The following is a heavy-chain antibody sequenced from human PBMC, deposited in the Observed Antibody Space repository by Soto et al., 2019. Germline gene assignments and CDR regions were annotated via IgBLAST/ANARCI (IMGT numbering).Heavy chain of an antibody. CDR3: ALALSSAFDI. CDR2: SSSNGGST. CDR1: GFTFSSYA. J-gene: IGHJ3*02. Sequence: EVQLVESGGGLVQPGGSLRLSCAASGFTFSSYAMHWVRQAPGKGLEYVSASSSNGGSTYYANSVKGRFTISRDNSKNTPYLQLGPLRAEEMAVYYHALALSSAFDIWAQGTMLTVSS. V-gene: IGHV3-64*01. D-gene: IGHD1-26*01.